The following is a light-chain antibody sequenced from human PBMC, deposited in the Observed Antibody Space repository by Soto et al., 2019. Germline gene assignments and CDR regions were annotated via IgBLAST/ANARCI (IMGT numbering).Light chain of an antibody. CDR2: EVS. Sequence: QSALTQPASVSGSPGQSITISCTGTSSDVGAYNYVSWYQQHPGKAPQLMIYEVSNRPSGVSNRFSGSKSGNTASLTISGLQAEDEADYYCSSYTTSSTLCVFGTGTEVTVL. CDR1: SSDVGAYNY. CDR3: SSYTTSSTLCV. J-gene: IGLJ1*01. V-gene: IGLV2-14*01.